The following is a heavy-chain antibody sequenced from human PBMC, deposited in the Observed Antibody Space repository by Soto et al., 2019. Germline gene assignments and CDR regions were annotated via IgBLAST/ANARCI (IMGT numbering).Heavy chain of an antibody. Sequence: ETLSLTCAVYGGSFSGYYWSWIRQPPGKGLEWIGEINHSGSTNYNPSLKSRVTISVDTSKNQFSLKLSSVTAADTAVYYCARNGKQQLGWFDPWGQGTLVTVSS. CDR2: INHSGST. CDR1: GGSFSGYY. V-gene: IGHV4-34*01. J-gene: IGHJ5*02. CDR3: ARNGKQQLGWFDP. D-gene: IGHD6-13*01.